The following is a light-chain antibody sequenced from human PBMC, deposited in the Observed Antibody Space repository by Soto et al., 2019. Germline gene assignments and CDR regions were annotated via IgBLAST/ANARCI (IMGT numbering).Light chain of an antibody. V-gene: IGKV3-20*01. CDR2: GAF. Sequence: EVLLTQSPGTLSLSPGDRATLSCRASQSLRSSYLAWYQQKPGQAPRLLIFGAFNRATGITDRFSGSGSGLNFTLTISSVVPEDFAVYFFQRYSASDFTFGPGTKVDNK. CDR3: QRYSASDFT. J-gene: IGKJ3*01. CDR1: QSLRSSY.